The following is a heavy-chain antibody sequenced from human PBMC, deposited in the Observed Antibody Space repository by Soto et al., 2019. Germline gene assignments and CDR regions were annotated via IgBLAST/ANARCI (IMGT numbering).Heavy chain of an antibody. Sequence: GGSLRLSCAASGFTFDDYTMHWVRQAPGKGLEWVSLISWDGGSTYYADSVKGRFTISRDNSKNSLYLQMNSLRTEDTALYYCAKGPNSPVTYYYGMDVWGQGTTVTVSS. D-gene: IGHD7-27*01. CDR2: ISWDGGST. J-gene: IGHJ6*02. CDR3: AKGPNSPVTYYYGMDV. CDR1: GFTFDDYT. V-gene: IGHV3-43*01.